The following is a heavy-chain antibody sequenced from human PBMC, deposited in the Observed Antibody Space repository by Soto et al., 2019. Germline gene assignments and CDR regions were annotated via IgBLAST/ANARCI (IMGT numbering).Heavy chain of an antibody. Sequence: SEILSLTCTVSGGSISSYYWSWIRQPPGKGLEWIGYIYYSGSTNYNPSLKSRVTISVDTSKNQFSLKLSSVTAADTAVYYCARVYYDSSGYPHDYWGQGTLVTVSS. D-gene: IGHD3-22*01. CDR1: GGSISSYY. J-gene: IGHJ4*02. CDR2: IYYSGST. V-gene: IGHV4-59*01. CDR3: ARVYYDSSGYPHDY.